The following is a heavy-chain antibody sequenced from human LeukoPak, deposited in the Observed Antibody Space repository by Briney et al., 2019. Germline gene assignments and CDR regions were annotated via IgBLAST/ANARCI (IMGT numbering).Heavy chain of an antibody. Sequence: GGSLRLSCVASGFTFSTYSMNWVRQAPGKGLEWVSSISSSGRHRYYADSVKGRFTISRDGAKNSVYLQMNSLRAEETAVYYCVRDFNTVTTAYLQHWGQGTLVTVSS. D-gene: IGHD4-17*01. V-gene: IGHV3-21*01. CDR2: ISSSGRHR. CDR1: GFTFSTYS. CDR3: VRDFNTVTTAYLQH. J-gene: IGHJ1*01.